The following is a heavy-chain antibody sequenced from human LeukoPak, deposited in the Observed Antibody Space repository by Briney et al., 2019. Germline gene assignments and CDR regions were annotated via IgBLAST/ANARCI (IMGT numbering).Heavy chain of an antibody. CDR1: DYTFASYG. V-gene: IGHV1-18*01. J-gene: IGHJ5*02. CDR3: ARDFTPPHCTTPNCPRGGWFDP. D-gene: IGHD2-8*01. Sequence: ASVKVSCKAYDYTFASYGISWVRQAPGQGPEWMGWINPNNGNTRYAENLQGRVTMTTDISTSTAYMELGSLRSDDTAIYYCARDFTPPHCTTPNCPRGGWFDPWGQGTLVTVSP. CDR2: INPNNGNT.